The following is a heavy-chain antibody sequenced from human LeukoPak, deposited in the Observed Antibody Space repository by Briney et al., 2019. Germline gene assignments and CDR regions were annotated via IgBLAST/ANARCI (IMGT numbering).Heavy chain of an antibody. CDR2: ISGTGGST. D-gene: IGHD3-9*01. J-gene: IGHJ6*04. CDR3: AKDQGRYFDWSPYYYYYYGMDV. V-gene: IGHV3-64*04. CDR1: GFTFSSYA. Sequence: PGRSLRLSCAASGFTFSSYAMHWVRQAPGKGLEYVSGISGTGGSTYYADSVKGRFTISRDNSKNTLYLQMNSLRAEDTAVYYCAKDQGRYFDWSPYYYYYYGMDVWGKGTTVTVSS.